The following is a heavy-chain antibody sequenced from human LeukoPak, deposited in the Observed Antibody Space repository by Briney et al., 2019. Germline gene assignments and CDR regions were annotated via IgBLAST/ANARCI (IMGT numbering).Heavy chain of an antibody. CDR1: GGSISSGGYY. CDR2: IYYSGST. CDR3: ARGWRELTAMVSPFDP. Sequence: PSQTLSLTCTVSGGSISSGGYYWSWIRQHPGKGLEWIGYIYYSGSTYYNPSLKSRVTISVDTSKNQFSLKLSSVTAADTAVYYCARGWRELTAMVSPFDPWGQGTLVTVSS. D-gene: IGHD5-18*01. J-gene: IGHJ5*02. V-gene: IGHV4-31*03.